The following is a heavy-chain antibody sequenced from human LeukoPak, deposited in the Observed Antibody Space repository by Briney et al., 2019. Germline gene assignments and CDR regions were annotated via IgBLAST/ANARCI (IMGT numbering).Heavy chain of an antibody. Sequence: GRSLRLSCAASGLTFSSYGMHWVRQAPGKGLEWVAVISYDGSNKYYADSVKGRFTISRDNSKNTLYLQMNSLRAEDTAVYYCAKDRQWLQIDYWGQGTLVTVSS. CDR2: ISYDGSNK. CDR3: AKDRQWLQIDY. J-gene: IGHJ4*02. V-gene: IGHV3-30*18. CDR1: GLTFSSYG. D-gene: IGHD6-19*01.